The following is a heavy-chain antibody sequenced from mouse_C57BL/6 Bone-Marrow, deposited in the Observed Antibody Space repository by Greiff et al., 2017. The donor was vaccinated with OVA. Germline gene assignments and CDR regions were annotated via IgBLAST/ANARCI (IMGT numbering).Heavy chain of an antibody. Sequence: QVQLKQPGAELVRPGTSVKLSCKASGYTFTSYWMHWVKQRPGQGLEWIGVIDPSDSYTNYNQKFKGKATLTVDTSSSTAYMQLSSLTSEDSAVYYCAREDYYAMDYWGQGTSVTVSS. J-gene: IGHJ4*01. CDR1: GYTFTSYW. CDR2: IDPSDSYT. V-gene: IGHV1-59*01. CDR3: AREDYYAMDY.